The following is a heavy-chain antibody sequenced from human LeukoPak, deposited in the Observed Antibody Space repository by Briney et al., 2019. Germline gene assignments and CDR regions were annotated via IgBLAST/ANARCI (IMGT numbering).Heavy chain of an antibody. Sequence: PGGSLRLSCAASGFTFSSYSMNWVRQAPGKGLEWVSYISSSSSTIYYADSVKGRFTISRDNSKNTLYLQMNSLRAEDTAVYYCAKDLGITMVRGVNGFDYWGQGTLVTVSS. CDR3: AKDLGITMVRGVNGFDY. CDR1: GFTFSSYS. D-gene: IGHD3-10*01. J-gene: IGHJ4*02. CDR2: ISSSSSTI. V-gene: IGHV3-48*01.